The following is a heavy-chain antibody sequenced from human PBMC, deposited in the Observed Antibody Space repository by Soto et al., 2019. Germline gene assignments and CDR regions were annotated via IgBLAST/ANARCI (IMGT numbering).Heavy chain of an antibody. J-gene: IGHJ4*02. CDR3: ARAYDFWSGYRNPFDY. D-gene: IGHD3-3*01. CDR1: GYTFTSYG. CDR2: ISAYNGNT. V-gene: IGHV1-18*01. Sequence: SVKVSCKASGYTFTSYGISWVRQAPGQGLEWMGWISAYNGNTNYAQKLQGRVTMTTDTSTSTAYMELRSLRSDDTAVYYCARAYDFWSGYRNPFDYWGQGTLVTVSS.